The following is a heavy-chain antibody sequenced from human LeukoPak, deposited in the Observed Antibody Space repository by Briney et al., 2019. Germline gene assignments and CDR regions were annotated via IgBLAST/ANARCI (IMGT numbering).Heavy chain of an antibody. D-gene: IGHD3-22*01. CDR2: IIPIFGTA. Sequence: SVKVSCKASGGTFSSYAISWVRQAPGQGLEWMGGIIPIFGTANYAQKFQGRVTITTDASTSTAYMELSSLRSEDTAVYYCALAFRDSSGYYYWGQGTLVTVSS. CDR1: GGTFSSYA. V-gene: IGHV1-69*05. CDR3: ALAFRDSSGYYY. J-gene: IGHJ4*02.